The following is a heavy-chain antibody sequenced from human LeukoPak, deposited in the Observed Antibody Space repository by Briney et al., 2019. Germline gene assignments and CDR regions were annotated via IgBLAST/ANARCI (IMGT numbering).Heavy chain of an antibody. CDR1: GASISSHY. CDR3: ARLGVAVADTQYYYYMDV. V-gene: IGHV4-4*07. D-gene: IGHD6-19*01. J-gene: IGHJ6*03. CDR2: FYTSGST. Sequence: SETLSLTCTVSGASISSHYWSWIRRPAGKGLEWIGRFYTSGSTSYNPSLNSRVTMSVDTSKNQFSLKLSSVTAADTAVYYCARLGVAVADTQYYYYMDVWGRGTTVTVSS.